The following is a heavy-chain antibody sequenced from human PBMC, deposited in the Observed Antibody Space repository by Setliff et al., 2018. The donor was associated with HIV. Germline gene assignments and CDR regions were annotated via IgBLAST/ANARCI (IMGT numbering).Heavy chain of an antibody. V-gene: IGHV4-59*11. CDR2: IYYSGST. Sequence: PSETLSLTCTVSGGSISSHHWSWIRQPPGKGLEWIGYIYYSGSTNYNPSLKSRVTISVDTSKNQFSLKLSSVTAADTAVYYCARPGRASYYYYMDVWGKGTTVTV. CDR1: GGSISSHH. D-gene: IGHD3-10*01. J-gene: IGHJ6*03. CDR3: ARPGRASYYYYMDV.